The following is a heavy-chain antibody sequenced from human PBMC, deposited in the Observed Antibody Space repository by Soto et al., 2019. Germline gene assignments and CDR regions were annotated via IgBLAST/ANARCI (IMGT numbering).Heavy chain of an antibody. D-gene: IGHD4-17*01. CDR1: GGSISSDY. J-gene: IGHJ3*02. CDR2: IYYSGST. Sequence: QVQLQESGPGLVKHSETLSLTCTVSGGSISSDYWGWMRQPPGKGLEWIGYIYYSGSTNYNPSLKSPVTLSADTSKNQSSLKLTSVTAADTAVYYCARRYGYALDIWGEGTLVTVSS. V-gene: IGHV4-59*01. CDR3: ARRYGYALDI.